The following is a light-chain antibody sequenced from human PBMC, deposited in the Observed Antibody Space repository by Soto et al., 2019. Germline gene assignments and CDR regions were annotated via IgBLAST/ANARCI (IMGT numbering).Light chain of an antibody. Sequence: DLQMTQSPSSLSASVGDRVAITCRASQDISNFLNWYQQTPGKAPKLLTYDASDLETGVPSRFSGSGSGTDFTFTISNVQPEDTATYYCQQYDSLPFTFGPGTKVEIK. J-gene: IGKJ3*01. CDR1: QDISNF. CDR3: QQYDSLPFT. CDR2: DAS. V-gene: IGKV1-33*01.